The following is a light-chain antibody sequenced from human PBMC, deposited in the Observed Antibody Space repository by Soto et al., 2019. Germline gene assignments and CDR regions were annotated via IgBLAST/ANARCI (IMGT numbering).Light chain of an antibody. V-gene: IGLV2-8*01. CDR3: CSYADNGDYV. CDR1: SSDVGAYNY. J-gene: IGLJ1*01. CDR2: EVT. Sequence: QSVLTQPPSASGSLGQSVAISCTGTSSDVGAYNYVSWYQQHPGKAPKLMIYEVTRRPSGVPDRFSGSKSGNTASLNISGLQAEDEAAYYCCSYADNGDYVFGTGTKVTV.